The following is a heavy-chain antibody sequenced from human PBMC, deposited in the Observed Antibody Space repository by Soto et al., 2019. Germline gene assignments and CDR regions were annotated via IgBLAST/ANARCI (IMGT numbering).Heavy chain of an antibody. CDR1: GFTFSSYA. CDR2: ISGSGGST. D-gene: IGHD3-22*01. CDR3: AKNGNSSGYYLAQYYFDY. Sequence: PGGSLRLSCAASGFTFSSYAMIWVRQAPGKGLEWVSAISGSGGSTYYADSVKGRFTISRDNSKNTLYLQMNSLRAEDTAVYYCAKNGNSSGYYLAQYYFDYWGQGTLVTVSS. J-gene: IGHJ4*02. V-gene: IGHV3-23*01.